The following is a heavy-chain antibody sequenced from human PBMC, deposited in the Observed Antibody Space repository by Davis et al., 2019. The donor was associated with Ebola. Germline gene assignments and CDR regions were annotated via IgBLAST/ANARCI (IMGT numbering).Heavy chain of an antibody. V-gene: IGHV4-59*08. CDR2: IYYSGSA. J-gene: IGHJ4*02. CDR3: ARLGRAGTSRVDY. Sequence: SETLSLTCTVSGGSLSTYYWTWIRQTPGKGLEWIGYIYYSGSANYNPSLKSRVTISVDTSKNQFSLKLSSVTAADTAVYYCARLGRAGTSRVDYWGQGTLVTVSS. CDR1: GGSLSTYY. D-gene: IGHD6-19*01.